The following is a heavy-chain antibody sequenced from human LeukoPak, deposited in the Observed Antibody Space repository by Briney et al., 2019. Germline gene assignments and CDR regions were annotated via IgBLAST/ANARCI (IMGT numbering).Heavy chain of an antibody. J-gene: IGHJ4*02. Sequence: GGSLRLSCAASGFTFDNNAMHWVRQAPGKGLEWVSSINWKSDNMDYADSVKGRFTISRDNAKNSLYLQMNSLRTEDTVFYYCAKEGSDCTNGICRYFDSWGQGTLVTVSS. V-gene: IGHV3-9*01. CDR3: AKEGSDCTNGICRYFDS. CDR2: INWKSDNM. CDR1: GFTFDNNA. D-gene: IGHD2-8*01.